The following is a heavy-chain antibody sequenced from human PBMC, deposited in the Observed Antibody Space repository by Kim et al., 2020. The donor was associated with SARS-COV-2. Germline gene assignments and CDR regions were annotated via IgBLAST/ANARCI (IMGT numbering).Heavy chain of an antibody. Sequence: GGSLRLSCAASGFTFSSYAMHWVRQAPGKGLEWVAVISYDGSNKYYADSVKGRFTISRDNSKNTLYLQMNSLRAEDTAVYYCARIYDSSGYYWEPFDYWGQGTLVTVSS. CDR3: ARIYDSSGYYWEPFDY. J-gene: IGHJ4*02. V-gene: IGHV3-30-3*01. CDR1: GFTFSSYA. D-gene: IGHD3-22*01. CDR2: ISYDGSNK.